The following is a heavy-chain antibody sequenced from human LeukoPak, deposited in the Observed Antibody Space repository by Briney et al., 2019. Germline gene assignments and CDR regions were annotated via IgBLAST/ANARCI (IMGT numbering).Heavy chain of an antibody. CDR1: GYSFTSYW. J-gene: IGHJ3*02. Sequence: GESLKISCKGSGYSFTSYWIGWVRQMPGKGLEWMGIIYPGDSDTRYSPSFQGQVTISADKSISTAYLQWSSLKASDTAMYYCASGFTIFGVGFGAFDIWGQGTMVTVSS. CDR2: IYPGDSDT. CDR3: ASGFTIFGVGFGAFDI. V-gene: IGHV5-51*01. D-gene: IGHD3-3*01.